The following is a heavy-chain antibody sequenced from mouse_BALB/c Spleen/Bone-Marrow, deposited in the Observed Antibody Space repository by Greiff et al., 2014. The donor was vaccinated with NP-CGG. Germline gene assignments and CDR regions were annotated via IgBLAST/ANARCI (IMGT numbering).Heavy chain of an antibody. CDR3: ARYYYGFLDY. Sequence: VQLQQSGPGLVAPSQTLSITCTVSGFSLTSYGVHWVRQSPGKGLEWLGVIWAGGSTNYYSALMSRLIISKDNSKSQVFLKMNSLQTDDTAMYYCARYYYGFLDYWGQGTTLTVSS. CDR1: GFSLTSYG. CDR2: IWAGGST. D-gene: IGHD1-2*01. V-gene: IGHV2-9*02. J-gene: IGHJ2*01.